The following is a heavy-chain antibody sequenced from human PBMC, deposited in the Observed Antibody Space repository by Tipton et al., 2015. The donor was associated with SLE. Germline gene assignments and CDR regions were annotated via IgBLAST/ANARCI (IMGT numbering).Heavy chain of an antibody. CDR3: ARGAITPIPFDP. D-gene: IGHD2-15*01. V-gene: IGHV4-59*01. J-gene: IGHJ5*02. CDR2: IYYSGST. Sequence: TLSLTCTVAGGSISSYYWSWIRQPPGKGLEWIGSIYYSGSTYYNPSLKSRVTISVDTSKNQFSLKLSSVTAADTAVYYCARGAITPIPFDPWGQGTLVTVSS. CDR1: GGSISSYY.